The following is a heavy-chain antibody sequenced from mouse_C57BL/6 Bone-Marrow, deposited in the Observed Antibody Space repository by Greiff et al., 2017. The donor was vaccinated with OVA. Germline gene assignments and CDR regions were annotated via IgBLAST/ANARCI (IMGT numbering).Heavy chain of an antibody. CDR2: IDPETGGT. J-gene: IGHJ3*01. CDR3: TRDITTVVD. V-gene: IGHV1-15*01. CDR1: GYTFTDYE. Sequence: ESGAELVRPGASVTLSCKASGYTFTDYEMHWVKQTPVHGLEWIGAIDPETGGTAYNQKFKGKAILTADKSSSTAYMELRSLTSEDSAVYYCTRDITTVVDWGQGTLVTVSA. D-gene: IGHD1-1*01.